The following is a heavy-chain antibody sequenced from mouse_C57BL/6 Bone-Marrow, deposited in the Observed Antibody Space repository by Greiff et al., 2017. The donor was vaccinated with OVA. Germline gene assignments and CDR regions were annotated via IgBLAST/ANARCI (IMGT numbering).Heavy chain of an antibody. V-gene: IGHV1-55*01. CDR3: ARSGMITTNDYYYYAMDY. CDR1: GYTFTSYW. CDR2: IYPGSGST. Sequence: QVQLQQSGAELVKPGASVKMSCKASGYTFTSYWITWVKQRPGQGLEWIGDIYPGSGSTNYNEKFKSKATLTVDTSSSTAYMQLSSLTSEDSAVYYCARSGMITTNDYYYYAMDYWGQGTSVTVSS. D-gene: IGHD2-4*01. J-gene: IGHJ4*01.